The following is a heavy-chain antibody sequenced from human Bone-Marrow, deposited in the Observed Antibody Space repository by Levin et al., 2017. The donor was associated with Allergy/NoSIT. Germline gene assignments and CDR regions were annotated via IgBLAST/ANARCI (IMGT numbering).Heavy chain of an antibody. Sequence: GGSLRLSCAASGFTFSGYSMNWVRQAPGKGLEWVSYISSDSSTINYADSVKGRFTISRDDANSSLYLQMNGLRAEDTAVYYCARSVAHFDYWGQGTLVTVSS. V-gene: IGHV3-48*04. CDR1: GFTFSGYS. CDR2: ISSDSSTI. J-gene: IGHJ4*02. D-gene: IGHD6-19*01. CDR3: ARSVAHFDY.